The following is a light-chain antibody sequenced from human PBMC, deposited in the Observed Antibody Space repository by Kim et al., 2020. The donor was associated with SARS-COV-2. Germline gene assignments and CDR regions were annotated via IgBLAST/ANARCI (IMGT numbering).Light chain of an antibody. Sequence: SLGERATPTCRATHSVIDNLAWYQQKPGQAPTLLIYGASTRATGIPARFSGSGSGTEFTLTISSLQSEDSAVYYCQQYDDWPPWTFGQGTKVDIK. J-gene: IGKJ1*01. V-gene: IGKV3-15*01. CDR3: QQYDDWPPWT. CDR1: HSVIDN. CDR2: GAS.